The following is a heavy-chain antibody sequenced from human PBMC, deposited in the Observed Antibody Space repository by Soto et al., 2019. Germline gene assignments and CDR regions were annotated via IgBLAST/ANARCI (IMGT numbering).Heavy chain of an antibody. V-gene: IGHV1-69*13. Sequence: SVKVSCKASGGTFSSYAISWVRQAPGQGLEWMGGIIPIFGTANYAQKFQGRVTITADESTSTAYMELSSLRSEDTAVYYCARDHYGSGSYYKARGMDVWGQGTKVTVSS. CDR1: GGTFSSYA. CDR2: IIPIFGTA. D-gene: IGHD3-10*01. CDR3: ARDHYGSGSYYKARGMDV. J-gene: IGHJ6*02.